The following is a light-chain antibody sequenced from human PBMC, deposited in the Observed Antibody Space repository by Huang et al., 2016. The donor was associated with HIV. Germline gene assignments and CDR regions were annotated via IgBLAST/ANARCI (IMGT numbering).Light chain of an antibody. CDR2: DAS. J-gene: IGKJ4*01. V-gene: IGKV3-11*01. Sequence: EIVLTQSPATLSLSPGERATLSCRASQSIATYLAWYQQTPGRPPTLLIYDASNRAAGIPPRFSGSGSGTDFTLTISGLEPEDFVVYYCQQRSNWPPTFGGGTTVDIK. CDR3: QQRSNWPPT. CDR1: QSIATY.